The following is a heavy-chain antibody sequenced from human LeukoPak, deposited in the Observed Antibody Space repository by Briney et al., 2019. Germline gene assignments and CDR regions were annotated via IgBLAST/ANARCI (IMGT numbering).Heavy chain of an antibody. V-gene: IGHV3-30*18. CDR3: AKASQYYDFWSGPLYNWFDP. D-gene: IGHD3-3*01. Sequence: GRSLRLSCAASGFTFSSYGMHWVRQAPGKGLEWVAVISYDGSNKYYADSVKGRFTISRDNSKNTLYLQMNSLRAEDTAVYYCAKASQYYDFWSGPLYNWFDPWGQGTLVTVSS. CDR2: ISYDGSNK. J-gene: IGHJ5*02. CDR1: GFTFSSYG.